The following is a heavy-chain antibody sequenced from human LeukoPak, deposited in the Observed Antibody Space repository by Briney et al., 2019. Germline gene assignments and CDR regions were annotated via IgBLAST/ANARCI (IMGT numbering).Heavy chain of an antibody. D-gene: IGHD2-21*02. CDR2: IYSGGST. CDR3: ARVVTPWANFDC. Sequence: GGSLRLSCAASAFTVSRNYMSWVRKTPGKGLKWVSVIYSGGSTYYADSVKGRFTISRDTSKNTLYLQMNSLRAEDTAVYYCARVVTPWANFDCWGQGTLVTVSS. V-gene: IGHV3-53*01. J-gene: IGHJ4*02. CDR1: AFTVSRNY.